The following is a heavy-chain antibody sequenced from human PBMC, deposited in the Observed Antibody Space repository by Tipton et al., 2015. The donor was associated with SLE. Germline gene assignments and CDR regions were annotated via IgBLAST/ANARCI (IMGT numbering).Heavy chain of an antibody. CDR1: GFTFSSYW. CDR2: ISTGGDTT. CDR3: ARETGSP. Sequence: QLVQSGGDLVQPGGSLRLSCAASGFTFSSYWMHWVRQAPGKGLEWVSSISTGGDTTYYADSVRGRFTISRDKSKNTVYLQMDSLRSDDTAVYYCARETGSPWGQGTLVTVSS. V-gene: IGHV3-74*02. J-gene: IGHJ5*02. D-gene: IGHD1-14*01.